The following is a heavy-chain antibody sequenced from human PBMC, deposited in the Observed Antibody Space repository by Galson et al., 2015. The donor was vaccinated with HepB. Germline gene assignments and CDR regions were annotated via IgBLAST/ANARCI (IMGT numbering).Heavy chain of an antibody. CDR1: AFSFTSYW. Sequence: SGAEVKKPGESLKISCKGSAFSFTSYWIGWVRQMPGKGLEWIGYIYYSGSTNYNPSLKSRVTISVDTSKNQFSLKLSSVTAADTAVYYCARDKRKGLDIWGQGTMVTVSS. CDR3: ARDKRKGLDI. J-gene: IGHJ3*02. CDR2: IYYSGST. V-gene: IGHV4-59*01.